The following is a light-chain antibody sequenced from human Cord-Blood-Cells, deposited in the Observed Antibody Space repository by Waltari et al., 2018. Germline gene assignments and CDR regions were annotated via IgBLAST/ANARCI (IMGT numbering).Light chain of an antibody. CDR1: QGISSD. V-gene: IGKV3-20*01. CDR2: GAS. Sequence: LTQSPSFLSAAVGDRVTITCRANQGISSDLAWYQQKPGQAPRLLIYGASSRATGIPDRFSGSGSGTDFTLTISRLEPEDFAVYYCQQYGSSPLTFGAGTKVEIK. J-gene: IGKJ4*01. CDR3: QQYGSSPLT.